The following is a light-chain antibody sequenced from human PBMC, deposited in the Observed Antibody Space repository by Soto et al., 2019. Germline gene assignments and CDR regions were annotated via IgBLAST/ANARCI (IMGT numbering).Light chain of an antibody. CDR3: QQYETLSGT. J-gene: IGKJ1*01. CDR1: QSISCC. Sequence: DIEMTQSPSTLSASVGERVTLTCRASQSISCCLAWYQQKPGEAPKLLIYDASAMPPGVPARFSGSGSGTKFTLTIASLQPDDFATYYCQQYETLSGTFGPGTKVDIK. CDR2: DAS. V-gene: IGKV1-5*01.